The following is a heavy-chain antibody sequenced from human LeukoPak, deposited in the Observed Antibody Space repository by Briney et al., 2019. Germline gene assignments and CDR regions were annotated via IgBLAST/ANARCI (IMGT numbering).Heavy chain of an antibody. D-gene: IGHD5-24*01. CDR1: VYIFSSQN. CDR2: ISTNGYYT. J-gene: IGHJ4*02. CDR3: VENGCLDY. Sequence: NPGGSQRLFCAASVYIFSSQNMNCAPQARGKGLEWVTYISTNGYYTKYRDSVEGGFTISRDDAENSLYLIMNSLRVEDTAVYYCVENGCLDYWGQGILVTVSS. V-gene: IGHV3-21*06.